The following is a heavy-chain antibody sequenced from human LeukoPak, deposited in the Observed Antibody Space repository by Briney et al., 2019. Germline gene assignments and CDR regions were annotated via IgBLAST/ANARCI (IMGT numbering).Heavy chain of an antibody. J-gene: IGHJ5*02. D-gene: IGHD6-13*01. CDR3: ARHQTLAAAGGFDP. CDR1: GDSISSSSYY. Sequence: SETLSLTCTVSGDSISSSSYYWGWIRQPPGKGLEWIGCTYYSGSTNYNPSLKSRVTISVDTSKNQFSLKLNSVTAADTAVYYCARHQTLAAAGGFDPWGQGTLVTVSS. CDR2: TYYSGST. V-gene: IGHV4-61*05.